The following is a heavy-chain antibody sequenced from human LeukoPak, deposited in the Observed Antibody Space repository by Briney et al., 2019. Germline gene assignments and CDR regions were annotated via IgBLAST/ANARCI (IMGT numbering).Heavy chain of an antibody. D-gene: IGHD2-2*01. J-gene: IGHJ1*01. CDR2: IYHSGST. CDR3: ARVYCSSTSCYGPSQYFQH. CDR1: GYSISSGYY. V-gene: IGHV4-38-2*01. Sequence: SETLSLTCAVSGYSISSGYYWGWIRQPPGKGLEWIGSIYHSGSTYYNPSLKSRVTISVDTSKNQFSLKLSSVTAADTAVYYCARVYCSSTSCYGPSQYFQHWGQGTLVTVSS.